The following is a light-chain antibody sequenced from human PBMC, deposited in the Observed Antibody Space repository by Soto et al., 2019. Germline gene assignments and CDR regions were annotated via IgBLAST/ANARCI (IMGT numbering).Light chain of an antibody. V-gene: IGLV1-44*01. CDR3: AAWAGSPNVYV. J-gene: IGLJ1*01. CDR1: SSSIGSNS. CDR2: TNN. Sequence: QSVLTQPPSASGTPGQRVTISCSGSSSSIGSNSVNWYQQLPRTAPKVLIYTNNQRPSGVPDRFSGSKSGTSASLAISGLQSEDEADYYCAAWAGSPNVYVFGTGTKLTVL.